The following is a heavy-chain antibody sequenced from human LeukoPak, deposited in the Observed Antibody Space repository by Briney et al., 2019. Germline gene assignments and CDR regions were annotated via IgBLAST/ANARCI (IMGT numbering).Heavy chain of an antibody. V-gene: IGHV4-59*08. J-gene: IGHJ4*02. Sequence: SETLSLTCTVSGVSITTYYWTWIRQPPGKGLEWIGYAYYSAITNYNPSLRNRVTISLDTSKNQFSLKLTSVTAADTALYYCARSDGIRGKYLPDYWGQGSLVTVSS. CDR2: AYYSAIT. D-gene: IGHD2-2*01. CDR1: GVSITTYY. CDR3: ARSDGIRGKYLPDY.